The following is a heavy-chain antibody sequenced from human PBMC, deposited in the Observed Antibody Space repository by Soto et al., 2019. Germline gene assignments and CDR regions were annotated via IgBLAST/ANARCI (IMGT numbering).Heavy chain of an antibody. D-gene: IGHD3-16*01. Sequence: QVQLQQWGAGLLKPSETLSLTCAVYGGSFSGYYWSWIRQPPGKGLEWIGEINHSGSTNYNPSLKSRVTISVDTCKNQFSLKLSSVTAVDTAVYYCARGGGAGFDYWGQGTLVTVSS. CDR1: GGSFSGYY. CDR3: ARGGGAGFDY. CDR2: INHSGST. V-gene: IGHV4-34*01. J-gene: IGHJ4*02.